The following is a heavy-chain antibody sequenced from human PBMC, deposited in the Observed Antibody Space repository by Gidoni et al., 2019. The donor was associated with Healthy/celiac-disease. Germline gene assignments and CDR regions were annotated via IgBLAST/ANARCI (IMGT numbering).Heavy chain of an antibody. CDR1: GFTFSSYA. CDR3: AKFNGPAVGATTPIDY. D-gene: IGHD1-26*01. CDR2: MSGSGGST. V-gene: IGHV3-23*01. J-gene: IGHJ4*02. Sequence: EVQLLASGGGLVQPGGSLRLSCSASGFTFSSYAMSWVRQAPGKGLEWVSAMSGSGGSTYYADSVKGRFTISRDNSKNTLYLQMNSLRAEDTAVYYCAKFNGPAVGATTPIDYWGQGTLVTVSS.